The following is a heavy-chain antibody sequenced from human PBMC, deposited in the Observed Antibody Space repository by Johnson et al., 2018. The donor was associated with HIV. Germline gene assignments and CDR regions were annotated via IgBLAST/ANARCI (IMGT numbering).Heavy chain of an antibody. CDR2: IKQDGSEK. Sequence: EMQLVESGGDLVKPGGSLRLSCAASGFTFSSYWMSWVRQAPGKGLEWVANIKQDGSEKYYVDSVKGRFTISRDNSKNTLYLQMNSLRAEDTALYYCARGGGRYYSGAFDIWGQGTMVTVSS. V-gene: IGHV3-7*03. CDR1: GFTFSSYW. J-gene: IGHJ3*02. D-gene: IGHD1-26*01. CDR3: ARGGGRYYSGAFDI.